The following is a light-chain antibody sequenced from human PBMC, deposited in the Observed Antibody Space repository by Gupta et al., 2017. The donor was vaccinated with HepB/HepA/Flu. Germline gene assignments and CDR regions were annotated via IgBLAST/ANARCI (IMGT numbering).Light chain of an antibody. CDR1: QSLVKSNGYTY. V-gene: IGKV2-28*01. J-gene: IGKJ2*02. CDR2: LGS. CDR3: MQSLQSPRT. Sequence: DIVMTQSPLSLSVTPGEPASISCRSSQSLVKSNGYTYLEWYLQKPGQSPQRLIHLGSNRASGVPDRFSGRGSGADCTLKISRVEADDGGVDDGMQSLQSPRTFGQGTKLEIK.